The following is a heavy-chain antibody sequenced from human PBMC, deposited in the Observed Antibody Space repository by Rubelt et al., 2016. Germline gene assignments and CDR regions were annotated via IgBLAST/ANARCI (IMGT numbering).Heavy chain of an antibody. J-gene: IGHJ4*02. CDR3: ARDTLGGYYDY. CDR1: GGSISSGGYY. CDR2: IYYSGCT. D-gene: IGHD3-22*01. V-gene: IGHV4-31*03. Sequence: QLQLQESGPGLVKPSETLSLTCTVSGGSISSGGYYWSWIRQHPGKGLEWIGYIYYSGCTYYNPSLKVGVTKSVDTSKNQFALKLSSVTAADTAVYYCARDTLGGYYDYWGQGTLVTVSS.